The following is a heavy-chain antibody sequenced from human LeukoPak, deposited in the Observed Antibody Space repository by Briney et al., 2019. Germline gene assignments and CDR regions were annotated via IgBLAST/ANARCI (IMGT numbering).Heavy chain of an antibody. CDR1: GFTFSSYE. J-gene: IGHJ5*02. V-gene: IGHV3-48*03. CDR2: ISSSGSTI. CDR3: ARELDYDSSGYYLRGYWFDP. D-gene: IGHD3-22*01. Sequence: GGSLRLSCAASGFTFSSYEVNWVRQAPGKGLEWVSYISSSGSTIYYADSVKGRFTISRDNAKNSLYLQMNSLRAEDTAVYYCARELDYDSSGYYLRGYWFDPWGQGTLVTVSS.